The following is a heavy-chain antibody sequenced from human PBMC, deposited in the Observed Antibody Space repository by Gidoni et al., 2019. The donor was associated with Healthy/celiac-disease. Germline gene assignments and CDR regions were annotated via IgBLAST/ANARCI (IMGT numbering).Heavy chain of an antibody. J-gene: IGHJ3*02. CDR1: GGSFSGYY. V-gene: IGHV4-34*01. CDR3: ARGGGPPWRGYDFWSGYYTRGAFDN. D-gene: IGHD3-3*01. Sequence: QVQLQQWGAGLLKPSETLSLTCAVYGGSFSGYYWSWIRQPPGKGLEWIGEINHSGSTNYNPSLKSRVTISVDTSKNQFSLKLSSVTAADTAVYYCARGGGPPWRGYDFWSGYYTRGAFDNWGQGTMVTVSS. CDR2: INHSGST.